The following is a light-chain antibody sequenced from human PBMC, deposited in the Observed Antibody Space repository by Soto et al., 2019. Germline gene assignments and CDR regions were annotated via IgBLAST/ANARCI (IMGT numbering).Light chain of an antibody. J-gene: IGKJ5*01. CDR1: QSVSSN. V-gene: IGKV3-15*01. CDR3: QQYNNWPPIT. CDR2: GAA. Sequence: EIVMAQSXATLSVSPGEXXXXXXXAIQSVSSNLAWYQQKTXKAPMLLIYGAATXATGIPSRFSGSGSGTEFTLTISSLQSEDCAVYYCQQYNNWPPITFGQGTRLEIK.